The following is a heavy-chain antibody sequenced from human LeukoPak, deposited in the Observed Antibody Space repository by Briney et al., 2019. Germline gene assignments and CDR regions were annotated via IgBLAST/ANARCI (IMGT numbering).Heavy chain of an antibody. V-gene: IGHV3-48*04. J-gene: IGHJ6*02. CDR2: ISSSSSTI. Sequence: GGSLRLSCAASGFTFSSYSMNWVRQAPGKGLEWVSYISSSSSTIYYADSVKGRFTISRDNAKNSLYLQMNSLRAEDTAVYYCAGPYDILTDYGTDVWGQGTTVTVSS. D-gene: IGHD3-9*01. CDR1: GFTFSSYS. CDR3: AGPYDILTDYGTDV.